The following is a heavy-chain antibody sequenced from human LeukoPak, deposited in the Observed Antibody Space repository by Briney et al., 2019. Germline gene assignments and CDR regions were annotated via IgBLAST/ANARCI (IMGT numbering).Heavy chain of an antibody. D-gene: IGHD6-19*01. J-gene: IGHJ4*02. Sequence: EASVKVSFKASGYTFTGYYMHWVRQAPGQGLEWMGWIKPNSGGTNYAQKFQGRVTVTRDTSISTAYMELSRLTSDDTAVYYCAGGSGWNFDYWGQGTLVTVSS. CDR2: IKPNSGGT. V-gene: IGHV1-2*02. CDR1: GYTFTGYY. CDR3: AGGSGWNFDY.